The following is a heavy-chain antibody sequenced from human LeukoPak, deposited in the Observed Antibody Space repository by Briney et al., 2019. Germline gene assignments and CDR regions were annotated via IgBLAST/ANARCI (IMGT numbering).Heavy chain of an antibody. V-gene: IGHV3-48*01. D-gene: IGHD2-15*01. Sequence: PGGSLRLSCAASGFTFSSYSMNWVRQAPGKGLEWVSYISSSSSTIYYADSVKGRFTISRDNAKNSLYLQMNSLRAEDTAVYYCARQECSGSSCYFDYWGQGTLVTVSS. CDR1: GFTFSSYS. CDR3: ARQECSGSSCYFDY. J-gene: IGHJ4*02. CDR2: ISSSSSTI.